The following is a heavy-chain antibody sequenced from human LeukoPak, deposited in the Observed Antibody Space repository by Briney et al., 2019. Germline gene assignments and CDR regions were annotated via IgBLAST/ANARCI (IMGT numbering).Heavy chain of an antibody. CDR3: ARDAKYYYGSRTYFFFEY. CDR2: INHSGST. CDR1: GGSFSGYY. D-gene: IGHD3-10*01. Sequence: SETLSLTCAVYGGSFSGYYWSWIRQPPGKGLEWIGEINHSGSTNYNPSLKSRVTMSIDTSKNQFSLRLSSVTAADTAIYYCARDAKYYYGSRTYFFFEYWGQGALLSVSS. J-gene: IGHJ4*02. V-gene: IGHV4-34*01.